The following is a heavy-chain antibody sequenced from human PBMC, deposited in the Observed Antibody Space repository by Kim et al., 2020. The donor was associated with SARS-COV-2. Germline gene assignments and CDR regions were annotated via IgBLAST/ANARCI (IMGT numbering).Heavy chain of an antibody. Sequence: GGSLRLSCAASGFTVSQYYMTWVRQAPGKGLEWVSVIYTAGSTNYVDSVKGRFTISRDNSKNTLYLQMNSLRAEDTAVYYCVRGGFDYWGQGTLVTVSS. CDR2: IYTAGST. CDR1: GFTVSQYY. V-gene: IGHV3-53*01. J-gene: IGHJ4*02. D-gene: IGHD3-16*01. CDR3: VRGGFDY.